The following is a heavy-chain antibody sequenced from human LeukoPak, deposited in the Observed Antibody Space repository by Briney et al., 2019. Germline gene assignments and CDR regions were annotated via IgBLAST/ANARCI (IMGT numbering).Heavy chain of an antibody. J-gene: IGHJ6*03. CDR1: GGSISSSSYY. V-gene: IGHV4-39*01. Sequence: SETLSLTCTVSGGSISSSSYYWGWIRQPPGKGLEWIGSIYYSGSTYYNPSLKSRVTISVDTSKNQFSLKLSSVTAADTAVYYRASRDTVTSPVYYYYYYMDVWGKGTTVTVSS. D-gene: IGHD4-17*01. CDR2: IYYSGST. CDR3: ASRDTVTSPVYYYYYYMDV.